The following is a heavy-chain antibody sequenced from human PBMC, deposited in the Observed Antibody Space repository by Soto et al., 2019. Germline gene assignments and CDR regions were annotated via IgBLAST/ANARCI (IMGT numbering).Heavy chain of an antibody. CDR3: ARGRWLQSHWFDP. Sequence: SETLSLTCTVSGGSISSYYWSWIRQPPGKGLEWIGYIYYSGSTNYNPSLKSRVTISVDTSKNQFSLKLSSVTAADTAVYYCARGRWLQSHWFDPWGQGTLVTVSS. J-gene: IGHJ5*02. CDR1: GGSISSYY. CDR2: IYYSGST. V-gene: IGHV4-59*01. D-gene: IGHD5-12*01.